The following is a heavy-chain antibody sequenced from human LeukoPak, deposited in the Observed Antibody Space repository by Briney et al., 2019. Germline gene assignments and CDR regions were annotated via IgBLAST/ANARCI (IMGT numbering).Heavy chain of an antibody. J-gene: IGHJ5*02. V-gene: IGHV4-59*08. D-gene: IGHD1-26*01. CDR2: IYYSGST. CDR3: ARQGGDWFDP. CDR1: GGSISSYY. Sequence: SEALSLTCTVSGGSISSYYWSWIRQPPGKGLEWIGYIYYSGSTNYNPSLKSRVTISVDTSKNQFSLKLSSVTAADTAVYYCARQGGDWFDPWGQGTLVTVSS.